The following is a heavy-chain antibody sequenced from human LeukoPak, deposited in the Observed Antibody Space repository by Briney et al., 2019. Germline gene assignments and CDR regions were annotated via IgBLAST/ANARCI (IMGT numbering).Heavy chain of an antibody. J-gene: IGHJ4*02. CDR1: GYRLTNNW. CDR3: VRFGLTRSRDY. CDR2: IYPGDSDT. V-gene: IGHV5-51*04. Sequence: GESLKISCKISGYRLTNNWISWVRQVPGKGLEWMGLIYPGDSDTRYSPSFQGQATFSVDAPISTAYLHVSGLRASDTAIYCCVRFGLTRSRDYWGQGTLVTVSS. D-gene: IGHD3-16*01.